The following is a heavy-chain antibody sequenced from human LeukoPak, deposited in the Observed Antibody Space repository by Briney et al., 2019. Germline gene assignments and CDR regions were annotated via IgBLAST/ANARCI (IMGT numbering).Heavy chain of an antibody. CDR1: CGSISSSSYY. Sequence: SETLSLTCTVSCGSISSSSYYWGWIRQPPGKGLEWIGSIYYSGDTYYNPSLKSRRVTISVDTSKNQFSLRLSSVTAADKAVYYCARHQWHYYYYMGVWGKGSTVTVSS. J-gene: IGHJ6*03. D-gene: IGHD6-19*01. CDR2: IYYSGDT. CDR3: ARHQWHYYYYMGV. V-gene: IGHV4-39*01.